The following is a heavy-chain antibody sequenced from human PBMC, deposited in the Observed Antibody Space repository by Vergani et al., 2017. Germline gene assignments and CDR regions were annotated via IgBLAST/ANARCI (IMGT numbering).Heavy chain of an antibody. CDR3: ARTGWELSHFDY. D-gene: IGHD1-26*01. CDR2: IWDDGSNK. Sequence: QVQLVESGGGVVQPGRSLRLSCAASGFTFSSYGMHWVRPAPCKGLEWVAVIWDDGSNKYDEDSVKGLFTISRDNSKNTLYLQMNSLRAEDTAVYYCARTGWELSHFDYWGQGTLVTVSS. V-gene: IGHV3-33*01. CDR1: GFTFSSYG. J-gene: IGHJ4*02.